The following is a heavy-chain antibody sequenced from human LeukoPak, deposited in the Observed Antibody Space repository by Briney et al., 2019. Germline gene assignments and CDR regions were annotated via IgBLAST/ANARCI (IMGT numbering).Heavy chain of an antibody. CDR1: GVSISSYY. CDR3: ARGSVVPAAIFGY. D-gene: IGHD2-2*01. J-gene: IGHJ4*02. V-gene: IGHV4-59*01. Sequence: SETLSLTCTVSGVSISSYYWSWIRQPPGKGLEWIGYIYYSGSTNYNPSLKSRVTISVDTSKNQFSLKLSSVTAADTAVYYCARGSVVPAAIFGYWGQGTLVTVSS. CDR2: IYYSGST.